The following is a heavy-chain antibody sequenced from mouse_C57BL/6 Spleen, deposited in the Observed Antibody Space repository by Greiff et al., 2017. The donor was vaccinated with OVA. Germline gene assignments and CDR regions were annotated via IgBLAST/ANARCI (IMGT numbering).Heavy chain of an antibody. CDR2: ISDGGSYT. D-gene: IGHD1-1*01. CDR3: ARDYYYGSNYFDY. J-gene: IGHJ2*01. CDR1: GFTFSSYA. Sequence: EVNLVESGGGLVKPGGSLKLSCAASGFTFSSYAMSWVRQTPEKRLEWVATISDGGSYTYYPDNVKGRFTISRDNAKNNLYLQMSHLKSEDTAMYYCARDYYYGSNYFDYWGQGTTLTVSS. V-gene: IGHV5-4*01.